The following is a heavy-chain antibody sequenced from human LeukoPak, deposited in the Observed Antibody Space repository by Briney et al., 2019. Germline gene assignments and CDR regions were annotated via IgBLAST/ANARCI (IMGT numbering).Heavy chain of an antibody. V-gene: IGHV1-18*01. CDR1: GYTFTSYG. D-gene: IGHD3-22*01. J-gene: IGHJ4*02. Sequence: ASVKVSCKASGYTFTSYGISWVRQAPGQGLEWMGWISAYNGNTNYALKLQGRVTMTTDTSTSTAYMELRSLRSDDTAVHYCARDHDSSGYYPFGYWGQGTLVTVSS. CDR3: ARDHDSSGYYPFGY. CDR2: ISAYNGNT.